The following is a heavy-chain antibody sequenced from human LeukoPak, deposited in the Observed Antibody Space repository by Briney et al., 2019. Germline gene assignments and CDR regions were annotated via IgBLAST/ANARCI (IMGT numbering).Heavy chain of an antibody. V-gene: IGHV3-30*02. CDR1: GFTFSSYG. Sequence: PGGSLRLSCAASGFTFSSYGMHWVRQAPGKGLEWVAFIRYDGSNKYYADSVKGRFTISRDNSKNTLYLQMNSLRAEDTAVYYCANPGMAAAGLDYWGQGTLVTVSS. D-gene: IGHD6-13*01. CDR2: IRYDGSNK. J-gene: IGHJ4*02. CDR3: ANPGMAAAGLDY.